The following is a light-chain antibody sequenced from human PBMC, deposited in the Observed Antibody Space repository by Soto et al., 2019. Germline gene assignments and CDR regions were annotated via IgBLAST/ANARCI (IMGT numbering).Light chain of an antibody. CDR2: GAS. CDR3: HQRQSWPRT. J-gene: IGKJ1*01. V-gene: IGKV3-11*01. Sequence: EIVLTQSPATLSVSPGDRATLSCRASQSIGSAVAWYHQRSGQAPRLLIFGASSRATGIPDRFSGSGSGTDFTLTISDVQPEDFAVYYCHQRQSWPRTFGQGTKVDIK. CDR1: QSIGSA.